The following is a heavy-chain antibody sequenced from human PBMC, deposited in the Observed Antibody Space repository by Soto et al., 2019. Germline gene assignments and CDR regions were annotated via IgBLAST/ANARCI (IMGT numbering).Heavy chain of an antibody. Sequence: PGGSLRLSCAASGFTFSSYSMNWVHQAPGKGLEWVSYISSSSSTIYYADSVKGRFTISRDNAKNSLYLQMNSLRAEDTAVYYCVRLSPVSEGYWGQGTLVTVSS. D-gene: IGHD1-26*01. CDR3: VRLSPVSEGY. V-gene: IGHV3-48*01. J-gene: IGHJ4*02. CDR1: GFTFSSYS. CDR2: ISSSSSTI.